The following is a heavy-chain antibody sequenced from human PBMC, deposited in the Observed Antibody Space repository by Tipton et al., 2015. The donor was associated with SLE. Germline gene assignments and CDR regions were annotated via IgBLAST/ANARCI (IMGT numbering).Heavy chain of an antibody. CDR1: GGSISSYF. V-gene: IGHV4-59*12. D-gene: IGHD5/OR15-5a*01. Sequence: TLSLTCSVSGGSISSYFWTWIRQPPGKGLEWIGYVYYGVSTYNNPSLKSRLTISVDTSKNQFSLKLSSLTAADTAVYYCARGLRVYAAFVVPDYWGQGTQVTVSS. CDR3: ARGLRVYAAFVVPDY. CDR2: VYYGVST. J-gene: IGHJ4*02.